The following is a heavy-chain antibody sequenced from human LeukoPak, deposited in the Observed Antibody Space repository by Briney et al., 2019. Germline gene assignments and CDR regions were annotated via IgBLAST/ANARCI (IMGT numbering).Heavy chain of an antibody. CDR3: AREGGRDSSGYYYLYGMDV. Sequence: GASVKVSCKASGYTFTNYFMHWVRQAPGQGLEWMGIINPSGGSTSYAQKFQGRVTMTRDTSTSTVYMELRSLTSEDTAVYYCAREGGRDSSGYYYLYGMDVWGQGTTVTVSS. CDR1: GYTFTNYF. V-gene: IGHV1-46*01. D-gene: IGHD3-22*01. CDR2: INPSGGST. J-gene: IGHJ6*02.